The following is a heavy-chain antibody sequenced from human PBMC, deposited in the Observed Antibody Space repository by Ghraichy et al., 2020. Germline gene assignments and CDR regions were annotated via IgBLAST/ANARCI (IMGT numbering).Heavy chain of an antibody. D-gene: IGHD1-20*01. V-gene: IGHV3-15*01. CDR1: GLTFSNAW. J-gene: IGHJ6*02. Sequence: GSLRLSCAASGLTFSNAWMSWVRQAPGKGLEWVGFIKSKIDGGTIDYAAPVKGRFTISRDDSKNALYLQMNSLKIEDTAVYYCATTGISGSRYYYDGMHVWGQGTTVTVSS. CDR3: ATTGISGSRYYYDGMHV. CDR2: IKSKIDGGTI.